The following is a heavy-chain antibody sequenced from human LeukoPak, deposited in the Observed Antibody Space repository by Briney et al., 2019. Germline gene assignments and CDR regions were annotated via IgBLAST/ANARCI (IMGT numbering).Heavy chain of an antibody. CDR1: GFTFSSYS. J-gene: IGHJ5*02. Sequence: GGSLRLSCAASGFTFSSYSMNWVRQAPGKGLEWVSYISSSSSNINYADSVKGRFTISRDNAKNSLYLQMNSLRAEDTAVYYCARGLWYYDILTGSSNWFDLWGQGTLVTVSS. CDR3: ARGLWYYDILTGSSNWFDL. CDR2: ISSSSSNI. V-gene: IGHV3-48*01. D-gene: IGHD3-9*01.